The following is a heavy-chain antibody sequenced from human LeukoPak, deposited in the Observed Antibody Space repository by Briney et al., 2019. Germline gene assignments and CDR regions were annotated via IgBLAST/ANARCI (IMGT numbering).Heavy chain of an antibody. J-gene: IGHJ4*02. CDR3: ALSNEAFDSAGYFDY. CDR1: GYTFTNYW. V-gene: IGHV5-51*01. Sequence: GESLKISCKGSGYTFTNYWVGWVRQMPGKGLEWMGTIYPNNSDSRYNPSFRGQVTISVDRSITTAYLLWKSLKASDTAIYYCALSNEAFDSAGYFDYWGQGTLVAVSS. D-gene: IGHD3-22*01. CDR2: IYPNNSDS.